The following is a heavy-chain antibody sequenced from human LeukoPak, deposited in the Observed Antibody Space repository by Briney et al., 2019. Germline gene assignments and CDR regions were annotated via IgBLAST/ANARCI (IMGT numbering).Heavy chain of an antibody. CDR2: ISWSSSTI. D-gene: IGHD2-15*01. CDR1: GFSFSSYS. Sequence: GGSLRLSCAASGFSFSSYSMNWVRQAPGKGLEWVSYISWSSSTIHYADSVKGRFTISRDNAKNSLYLQVNSLRAEDTAVYYCARAGCGWVLTPCDAFDIWGQGTMVTVSS. J-gene: IGHJ3*02. CDR3: ARAGCGWVLTPCDAFDI. V-gene: IGHV3-48*01.